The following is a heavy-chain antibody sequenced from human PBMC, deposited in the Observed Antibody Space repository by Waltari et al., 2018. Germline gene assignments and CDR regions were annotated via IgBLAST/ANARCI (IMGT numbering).Heavy chain of an antibody. CDR2: IGGSGGST. J-gene: IGHJ1*01. CDR1: GGSISSGYY. D-gene: IGHD6-25*01. V-gene: IGHV4-38-2*01. Sequence: QVQLQESGPGLVKPSGTLSLTCGVSGGSISSGYYWSWIRQPPGKGLDWIGYIGGSGGSTYYNPSISNRVTISKDTSKNQFSLKRSSMTASDTAVYYCARGSGWEYCEFWRQGALVTVSS. CDR3: ARGSGWEYCEF.